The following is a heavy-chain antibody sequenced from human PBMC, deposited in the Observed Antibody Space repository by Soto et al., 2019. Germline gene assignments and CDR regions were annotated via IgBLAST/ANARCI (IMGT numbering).Heavy chain of an antibody. J-gene: IGHJ4*02. D-gene: IGHD6-19*01. CDR2: IIPIFGTA. Sequence: QVQLQSGAEVNKPGSSVKVSCKASGGTFSSYAISWVRQAPGQGLEWMGGIIPIFGTANYAQKFQGRVTITADESTSTAYMELSSLRSEDTAVYYCARDINWRRGAVAGENDYWGQGTLVTVSS. CDR1: GGTFSSYA. V-gene: IGHV1-69*01. CDR3: ARDINWRRGAVAGENDY.